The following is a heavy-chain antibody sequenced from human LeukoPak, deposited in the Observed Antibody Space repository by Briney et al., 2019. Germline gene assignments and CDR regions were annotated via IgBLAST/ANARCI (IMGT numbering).Heavy chain of an antibody. D-gene: IGHD3-10*01. J-gene: IGHJ3*02. V-gene: IGHV1-18*01. CDR2: ISAYNGNT. Sequence: ASVKVSCKASGYTFTSYGISWVRQAPGQGLEWMGWISAYNGNTNYAQKLQGRVTMTTDTSTSTAYMELRSLRSEDTAVYYCARDTVLNYYGSGIHRGEAFDIWGQGTMVTVSS. CDR1: GYTFTSYG. CDR3: ARDTVLNYYGSGIHRGEAFDI.